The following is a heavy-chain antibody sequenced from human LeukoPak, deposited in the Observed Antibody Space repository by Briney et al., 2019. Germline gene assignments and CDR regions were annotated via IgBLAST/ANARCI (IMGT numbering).Heavy chain of an antibody. D-gene: IGHD3-22*01. V-gene: IGHV3-33*01. CDR1: GFTFSSYG. Sequence: GGSLRLSCAASGFTFSSYGMHWVRQAPGKWLEWVAVIWYDGSNKYYADSVKGRFTISRDNSQNTLYLQMNSLRAEDTAVYYRYYDSSGYLNWFDPWGQGTLVTVSS. CDR3: YYDSSGYLNWFDP. J-gene: IGHJ5*02. CDR2: IWYDGSNK.